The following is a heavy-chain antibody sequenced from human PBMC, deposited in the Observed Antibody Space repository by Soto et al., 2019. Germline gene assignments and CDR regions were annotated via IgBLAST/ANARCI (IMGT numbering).Heavy chain of an antibody. CDR2: IYDSGIT. CDR1: GGSVGSGEYY. V-gene: IGHV4-30-4*01. J-gene: IGHJ3*01. D-gene: IGHD5-18*01. CDR3: ARDVAHGYTENV. Sequence: SETLSLTCTVSGGSVGSGEYYYSWIRQPPGKGLEWIGYIYDSGITNYTPSLKGRVTLSLDRSNNQVSLKLRSVTAADTAVYFCARDVAHGYTENVWDQGTMVTVSS.